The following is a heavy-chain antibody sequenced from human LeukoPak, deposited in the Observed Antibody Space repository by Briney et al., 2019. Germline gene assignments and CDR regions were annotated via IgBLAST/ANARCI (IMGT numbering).Heavy chain of an antibody. Sequence: GESLKISCKGSGYSFTSYWIGWVRQMPGKGLEWMGIIYPGDSDTRYSPSFQGQVTISADKSISTAHLQWSSLKASDTAMYYCARRALADDYYDSSGYYSFAHWGQGTLVTVSS. CDR1: GYSFTSYW. V-gene: IGHV5-51*01. CDR3: ARRALADDYYDSSGYYSFAH. CDR2: IYPGDSDT. D-gene: IGHD3-22*01. J-gene: IGHJ4*02.